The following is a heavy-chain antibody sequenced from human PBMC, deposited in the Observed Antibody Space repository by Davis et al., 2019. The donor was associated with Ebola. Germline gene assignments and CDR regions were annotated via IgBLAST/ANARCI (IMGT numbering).Heavy chain of an antibody. V-gene: IGHV1-8*03. CDR3: AREAPSGRSWLNY. Sequence: ASVKVSCKASGYTFSSYDINWVRQATGQGPEWMGWMNPNSGNTGYAQKFQGRVTITRNTSISTAYMELSSLRSEDSAVYYCAREAPSGRSWLNYWGQGTLVTVSS. D-gene: IGHD6-13*01. J-gene: IGHJ4*02. CDR1: GYTFSSYD. CDR2: MNPNSGNT.